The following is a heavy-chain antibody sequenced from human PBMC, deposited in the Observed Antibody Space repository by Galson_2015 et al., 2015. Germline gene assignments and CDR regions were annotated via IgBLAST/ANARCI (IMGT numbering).Heavy chain of an antibody. V-gene: IGHV3-23*01. CDR1: GFTFSSYA. J-gene: IGHJ6*03. D-gene: IGHD3-10*01. CDR3: ANSGSGSGLYYYYMDV. CDR2: IRGSGGGT. Sequence: SLRLSCAASGFTFSSYAMRWLRQAPGKGLEWVSAIRGSGGGTYYADSVKGRFTISRDNSKNTLYLQMSSLRAEDTAVYYCANSGSGSGLYYYYMDVWGKGTTVTVSS.